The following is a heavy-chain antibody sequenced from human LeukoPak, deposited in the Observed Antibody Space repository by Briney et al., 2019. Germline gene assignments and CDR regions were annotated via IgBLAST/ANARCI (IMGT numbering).Heavy chain of an antibody. V-gene: IGHV4-59*01. Sequence: PSETLSLTCTISGGSISSYYWSWIRQPPGKGLEWIGYIYYSGSTNYNPSLKSRVTISVDTSKNQFSLKLSSVTAADTAVYYCARDSKDYGDYYYYCYMDVWGKGTTVTVSS. CDR2: IYYSGST. D-gene: IGHD4-17*01. CDR1: GGSISSYY. CDR3: ARDSKDYGDYYYYCYMDV. J-gene: IGHJ6*03.